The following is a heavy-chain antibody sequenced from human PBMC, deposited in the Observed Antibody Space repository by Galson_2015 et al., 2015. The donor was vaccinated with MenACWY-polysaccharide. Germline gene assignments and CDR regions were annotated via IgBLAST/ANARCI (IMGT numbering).Heavy chain of an antibody. V-gene: IGHV1-8*01. CDR3: ARDAGGTEDY. Sequence: SVKVSCKASGYSFSSYDINWVRQTTGQGLEWMGWMNPNSGNTGYAQKFQGRVTMTADSNTAYMELQSLRSDDTAVYYCARDAGGTEDYWGQGTLVTVSS. D-gene: IGHD2-15*01. CDR1: GYSFSSYD. J-gene: IGHJ4*02. CDR2: MNPNSGNT.